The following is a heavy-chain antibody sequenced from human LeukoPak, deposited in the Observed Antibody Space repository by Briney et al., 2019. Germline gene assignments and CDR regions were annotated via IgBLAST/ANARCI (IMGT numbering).Heavy chain of an antibody. CDR2: INHSGST. J-gene: IGHJ3*02. Sequence: SETLSLTCAVYGGSFSGYYWSWIRQPPGKGLEWIGEINHSGSTNYNPSLKSRVTISVDTSKNQFSPKLSSVTAADTAVYYCARSTTLIVGAFDIWGQGTMVTVSS. CDR1: GGSFSGYY. V-gene: IGHV4-34*01. CDR3: ARSTTLIVGAFDI. D-gene: IGHD2-15*01.